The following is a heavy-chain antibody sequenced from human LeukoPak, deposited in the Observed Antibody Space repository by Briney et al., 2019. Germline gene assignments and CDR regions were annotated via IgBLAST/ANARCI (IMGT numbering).Heavy chain of an antibody. V-gene: IGHV3-53*01. CDR3: ARGGGLRYFDWSGPYYFDY. CDR2: IYSGGST. D-gene: IGHD3-9*01. CDR1: GFTVSSNY. Sequence: GGSLRLSCAASGFTVSSNYMSWVRQAPGKGLEWVSVIYSGGSTYYADSVEGRFTISRDNSKNTVFLQMNSPRAEDTAVYYCARGGGLRYFDWSGPYYFDYWGQGALVTVSS. J-gene: IGHJ4*02.